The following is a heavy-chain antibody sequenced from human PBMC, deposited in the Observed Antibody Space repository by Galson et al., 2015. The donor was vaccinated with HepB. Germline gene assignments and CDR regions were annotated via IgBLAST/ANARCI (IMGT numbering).Heavy chain of an antibody. Sequence: SVKVSCKASGGTFSSYAISWVRQAPGQGLEWMGGIIPIFGTANYAQKFQGRVTITADKSTSTACMELSSLRSEDTAVYYCARGGTHYYDSSGYYRFDYWGQGTLVTVSS. D-gene: IGHD3-22*01. V-gene: IGHV1-69*06. CDR2: IIPIFGTA. CDR3: ARGGTHYYDSSGYYRFDY. CDR1: GGTFSSYA. J-gene: IGHJ4*02.